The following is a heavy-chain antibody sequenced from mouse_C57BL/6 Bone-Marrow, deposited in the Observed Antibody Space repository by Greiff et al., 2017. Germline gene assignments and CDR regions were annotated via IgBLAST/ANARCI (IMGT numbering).Heavy chain of an antibody. D-gene: IGHD1-1*01. CDR2: IYPGSGST. V-gene: IGHV1-55*01. CDR3: ARSNGYYYGSRGY. Sequence: QVQLQQSGAELVKPGASVKMSCTASGYTFTSYWITWVKQRPGQGLEWIGDIYPGSGSTNYNEKFKSKATLTVDTSSSTAYMQLSSLTSEDSAVYYCARSNGYYYGSRGYWGQGTTLTVSS. CDR1: GYTFTSYW. J-gene: IGHJ2*01.